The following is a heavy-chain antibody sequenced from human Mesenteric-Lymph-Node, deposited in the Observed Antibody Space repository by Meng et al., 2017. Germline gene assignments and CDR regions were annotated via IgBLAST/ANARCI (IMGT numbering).Heavy chain of an antibody. Sequence: SETLSLTCTVSGGSISSYYWSWIRQPPGKGLEWIGYIYYSGSTNYNPSLKSRVTISVDTSKNQFSLKLSSVTAADTAVYYCSRGPGSSSWYWYFDLWGHGTRVTGSS. CDR2: IYYSGST. CDR1: GGSISSYY. D-gene: IGHD6-13*01. CDR3: SRGPGSSSWYWYFDL. V-gene: IGHV4-59*08. J-gene: IGHJ2*01.